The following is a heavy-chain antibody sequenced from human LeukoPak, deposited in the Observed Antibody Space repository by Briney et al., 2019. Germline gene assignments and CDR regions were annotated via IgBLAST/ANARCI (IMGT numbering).Heavy chain of an antibody. CDR1: GCTFSSYA. J-gene: IGHJ4*02. Sequence: PGGSLRLSFLASGCTFSSYAMSGVRQAPGRGVEWVSVISGSGGSTYYADSVKGRLTISRDNSKNTLYLHMNSLRAEDTAVYYCAKYYLVATIRAYFDYWGQGTLVTVSS. CDR3: AKYYLVATIRAYFDY. D-gene: IGHD5-12*01. V-gene: IGHV3-23*01. CDR2: ISGSGGST.